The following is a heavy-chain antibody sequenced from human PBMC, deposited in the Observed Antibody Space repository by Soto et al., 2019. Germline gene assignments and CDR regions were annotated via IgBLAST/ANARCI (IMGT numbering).Heavy chain of an antibody. D-gene: IGHD2-15*01. V-gene: IGHV4-59*01. CDR1: GGSMNTYY. CDR3: ARGDSDLAVSEAAY. J-gene: IGHJ1*01. CDR2: IYYDGTT. Sequence: SETLSLTCTVSGGSMNTYYWSWIRQSPGKGLEWIGYIYYDGTTNYNPSLKSRVTILVDTSKKQFSLKMGSVTAADTAIYYCARGDSDLAVSEAAYWGQGTLVTVSS.